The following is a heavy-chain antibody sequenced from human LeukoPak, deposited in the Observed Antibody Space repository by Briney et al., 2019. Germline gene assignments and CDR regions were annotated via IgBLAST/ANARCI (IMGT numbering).Heavy chain of an antibody. Sequence: PSETLSLTCAVYGGSFSGYYWSWIRQPPGKGLEWIGEINHSGSTNYNPSLKSRVTISVDTSKNQFSLKLSSVTAADTAVYYCARGHLTRNSRGHDYWGQGTLVTVSS. CDR2: INHSGST. J-gene: IGHJ4*02. D-gene: IGHD2/OR15-2a*01. CDR3: ARGHLTRNSRGHDY. CDR1: GGSFSGYY. V-gene: IGHV4-34*01.